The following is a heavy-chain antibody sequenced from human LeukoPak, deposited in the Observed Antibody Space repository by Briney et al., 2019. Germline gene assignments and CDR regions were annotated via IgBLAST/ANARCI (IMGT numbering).Heavy chain of an antibody. CDR2: MNPNSGNT. V-gene: IGHV1-8*03. CDR1: GYTFTSYD. Sequence: VASVQVSCKASGYTFTSYDINWVRPATGQGGEWMGWMNPNSGNTGYAQKFQGRVTITRNTSISTAYMELSSLRSEDTAVYYCARGGSAVADYYYYYYMDVWGKGTTVTVSS. J-gene: IGHJ6*03. D-gene: IGHD6-19*01. CDR3: ARGGSAVADYYYYYYMDV.